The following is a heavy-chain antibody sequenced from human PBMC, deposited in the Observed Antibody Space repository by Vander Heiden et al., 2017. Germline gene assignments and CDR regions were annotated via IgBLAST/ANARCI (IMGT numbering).Heavy chain of an antibody. CDR2: ISYDGSNK. J-gene: IGHJ6*02. CDR3: AKGVSSSWYLYYYYGRDV. D-gene: IGHD6-13*01. Sequence: QVQLVEAGGGGVQPGRSMRLFCAASGFTFSSYGMHWVRQAPGKGLEWVAVISYDGSNKYYADSVKGRFTISRDNSKNTLYLQMNSLRAEDTAVYYCAKGVSSSWYLYYYYGRDVWGQGTTVTVSS. V-gene: IGHV3-30*18. CDR1: GFTFSSYG.